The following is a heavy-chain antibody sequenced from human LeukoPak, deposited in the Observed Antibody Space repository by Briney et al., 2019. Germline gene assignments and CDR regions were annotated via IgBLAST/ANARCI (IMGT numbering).Heavy chain of an antibody. CDR1: GFTFSTYP. D-gene: IGHD3-3*01. V-gene: IGHV3-30*18. CDR2: ISKEGSNK. J-gene: IGHJ4*02. CDR3: VKRGSDGGPYFFDY. Sequence: QPGGSLRLSCGASGFTFSTYPMHWVRQAPGKGLEWVAAISKEGSNKYYADSVKGRYTISRDSSKNTLYLEMNSLSGEDTAVYYCVKRGSDGGPYFFDYWGQGTLVTVSS.